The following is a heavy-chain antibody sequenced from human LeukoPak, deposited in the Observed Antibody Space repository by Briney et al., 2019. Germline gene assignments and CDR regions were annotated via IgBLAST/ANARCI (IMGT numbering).Heavy chain of an antibody. CDR1: GYSFSSYW. V-gene: IGHV5-51*01. D-gene: IGHD6-13*01. Sequence: GECLKISCKAFGYSFSSYWIGWVRQMPGKGLEWMGIIFPGDSETRYSPSFQGQVTFSADNSITTAYLQWNSLKASDTAMYYCARHLSIRASGTNAFDIWGQGTLVAVSS. CDR2: IFPGDSET. J-gene: IGHJ3*02. CDR3: ARHLSIRASGTNAFDI.